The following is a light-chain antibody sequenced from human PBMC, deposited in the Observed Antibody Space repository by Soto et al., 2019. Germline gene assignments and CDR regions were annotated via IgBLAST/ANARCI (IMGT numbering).Light chain of an antibody. V-gene: IGLV2-14*01. Sequence: QSVLTQPASVSGSPGQSITISCTGTSSDVGDYNYVSWYQQHPGKAPKVMIYEVSHRPSGVSNRFSGSKSGNTASLTISGLQAEDGADYYCCSYRSSSLYVFGTGTKVTVL. CDR1: SSDVGDYNY. CDR2: EVS. J-gene: IGLJ1*01. CDR3: CSYRSSSLYV.